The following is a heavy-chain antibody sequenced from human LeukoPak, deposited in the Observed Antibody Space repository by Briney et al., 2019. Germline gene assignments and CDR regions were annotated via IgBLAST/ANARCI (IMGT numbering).Heavy chain of an antibody. J-gene: IGHJ5*02. CDR2: IRCDGSNK. D-gene: IGHD6-13*01. Sequence: GGSLRLSCAASGFTFSSYGMHWVRQAPGKGLEWVAFIRCDGSNKYYADSVKGRFTISRDNSKNTLYLQMNSLRAEDTAVDYCAKVHGTSWGHLWGQGTLVTVSS. V-gene: IGHV3-30*02. CDR1: GFTFSSYG. CDR3: AKVHGTSWGHL.